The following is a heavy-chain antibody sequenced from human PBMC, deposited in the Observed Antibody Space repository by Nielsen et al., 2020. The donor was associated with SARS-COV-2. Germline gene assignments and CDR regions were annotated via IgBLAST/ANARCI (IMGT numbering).Heavy chain of an antibody. D-gene: IGHD2-2*01. CDR1: GGSITSGDFY. V-gene: IGHV4-30-4*01. Sequence: SETLSLTCTVSGGSITSGDFYWSWIRQPPGKGLEWIGDISSGGYTYYKPSLKSRITISLDTSKNQFSLKLTSVSAADTAVYFCARGDLVVVPSPILGLGPFFYYFYLDVWGKGTTVIVSS. CDR3: ARGDLVVVPSPILGLGPFFYYFYLDV. J-gene: IGHJ6*03. CDR2: ISSGGYT.